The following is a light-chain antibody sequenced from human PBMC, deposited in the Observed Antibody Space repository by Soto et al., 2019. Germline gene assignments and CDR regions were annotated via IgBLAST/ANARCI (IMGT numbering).Light chain of an antibody. CDR3: QQYGSSPVT. J-gene: IGKJ1*01. V-gene: IGKV3-20*01. CDR1: QSVSSSY. CDR2: GAS. Sequence: IVLTQSPGTLSLSPXERATLSCRASQSVSSSYLAWYQQKPGQAPRRPIYGASSRATGIPDRFSGSGSGTDFTLTISRLEPEDFAVYYCQQYGSSPVTFGQGTKVDIK.